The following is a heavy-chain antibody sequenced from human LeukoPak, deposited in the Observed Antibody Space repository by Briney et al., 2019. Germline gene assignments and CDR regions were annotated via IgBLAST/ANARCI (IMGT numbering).Heavy chain of an antibody. Sequence: GGSLRLSCAASGFTFSSYAMHWVRQAPGKGLEWVAVIPYDGSNKYYADSVKGRFTVSRDNSKNTLYLQMNSLRAEDTAVYYCVRGAYSSSWLNFDYWGQGTLVTVSS. V-gene: IGHV3-30*04. D-gene: IGHD6-13*01. J-gene: IGHJ4*02. CDR1: GFTFSSYA. CDR3: VRGAYSSSWLNFDY. CDR2: IPYDGSNK.